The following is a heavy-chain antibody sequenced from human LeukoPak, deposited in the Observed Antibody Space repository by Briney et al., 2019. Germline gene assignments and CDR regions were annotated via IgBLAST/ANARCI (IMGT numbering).Heavy chain of an antibody. D-gene: IGHD5-24*01. CDR1: GFTFSSDP. Sequence: GGSLRLSCATSGFTFSSDPMNWVRQAHGKGLEWVSHIRSGGDNIHYADSVRGRFTISRDNAKNSLYLQMNSLRVEDTAVYFCVRDAQFAFDIWGQGTMVTVSS. V-gene: IGHV3-48*01. CDR2: IRSGGDNI. CDR3: VRDAQFAFDI. J-gene: IGHJ3*02.